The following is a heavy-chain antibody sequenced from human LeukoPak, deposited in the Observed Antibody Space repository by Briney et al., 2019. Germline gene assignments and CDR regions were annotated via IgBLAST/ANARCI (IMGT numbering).Heavy chain of an antibody. CDR3: ARRTMVRGVDY. Sequence: GGSLRLSCAASGFTFSSYWMHWVRHAPGKGLVWVSRINSDGSSTSYADSVKGRFTISRDNAKNTLYLQMNSLRAEDTAVYYCARRTMVRGVDYWGQGTLVTVSS. CDR2: INSDGSST. V-gene: IGHV3-74*01. CDR1: GFTFSSYW. J-gene: IGHJ4*02. D-gene: IGHD3-10*01.